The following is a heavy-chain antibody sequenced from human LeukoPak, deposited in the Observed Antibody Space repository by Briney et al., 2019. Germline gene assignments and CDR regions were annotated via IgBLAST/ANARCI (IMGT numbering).Heavy chain of an antibody. CDR3: ARVRWFGELSPLDY. CDR1: GFTFSSYW. Sequence: GGSLRLSCAASGFTFSSYWMSWVRQAPGKGLEGVASIKQDGSEKYYVDSVKGRFTISRDNAKNSLYLQMNSLRAEDTAVYYCARVRWFGELSPLDYWGQGTLVTVSS. V-gene: IGHV3-7*01. CDR2: IKQDGSEK. J-gene: IGHJ4*02. D-gene: IGHD3-10*01.